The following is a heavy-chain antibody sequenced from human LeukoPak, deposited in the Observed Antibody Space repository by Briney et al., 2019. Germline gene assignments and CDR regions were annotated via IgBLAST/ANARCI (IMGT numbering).Heavy chain of an antibody. J-gene: IGHJ4*02. CDR2: ISSSSSYI. V-gene: IGHV3-21*01. Sequence: PGGSLRLSCAASGFTFSSYSMNWVRQAPGKGLEWVSSISSSSSYIYYADSVKGRFTISRDSAKNSLYLQMNSLRAEDTAVYYCAREPIYHGDSSGYYYVDYWGQGTLVTVST. D-gene: IGHD3-22*01. CDR1: GFTFSSYS. CDR3: AREPIYHGDSSGYYYVDY.